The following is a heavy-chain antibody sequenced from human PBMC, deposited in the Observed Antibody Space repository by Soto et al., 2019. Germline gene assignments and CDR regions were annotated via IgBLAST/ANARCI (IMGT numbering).Heavy chain of an antibody. Sequence: SVEVACKASGRTSSSYAISWVRQAPRQGLEWMGGIIPIVGTANYAQKFQGRVTITADESTSIAYMELSSLRSEDTAVYYCASVQYPDSPSYYFHGMEVCRQRPTVTVSS. CDR2: IIPIVGTA. CDR3: ASVQYPDSPSYYFHGMEV. J-gene: IGHJ6*02. V-gene: IGHV1-69*13. CDR1: GRTSSSYA. D-gene: IGHD3-22*01.